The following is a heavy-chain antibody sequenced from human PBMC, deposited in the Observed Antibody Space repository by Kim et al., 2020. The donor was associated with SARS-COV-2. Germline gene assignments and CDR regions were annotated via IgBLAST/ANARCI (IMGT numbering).Heavy chain of an antibody. CDR1: GGSIKSYY. D-gene: IGHD3-16*01. J-gene: IGHJ5*01. CDR3: ARGRYNYDSDLDLFDS. CDR2: VFYTGNT. Sequence: SETLSLTCRVSGGSIKSYYWSWIRQAPGKGLEWLAYVFYTGNTNSDPALKSRVTISLDTSKNEVSLKLTSVTAADTAVYYCARGRYNYDSDLDLFDSWG. V-gene: IGHV4-59*13.